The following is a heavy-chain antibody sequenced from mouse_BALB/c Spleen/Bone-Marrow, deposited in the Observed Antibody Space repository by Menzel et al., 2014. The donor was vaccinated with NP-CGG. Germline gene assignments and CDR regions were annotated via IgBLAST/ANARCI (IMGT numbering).Heavy chain of an antibody. CDR1: GYTFTSYW. D-gene: IGHD1-1*01. Sequence: QVQLQQSGAELAKPGASVKMSCMASGYTFTSYWMHWVKQRPGQGLEWIGYINPSTGYTEYNQKFEDKATLTADKSSSTAYMQLSSLTSEDSAVYYCARSNYYGSKDYWGQGTTLTVSS. J-gene: IGHJ2*01. CDR2: INPSTGYT. V-gene: IGHV1-7*01. CDR3: ARSNYYGSKDY.